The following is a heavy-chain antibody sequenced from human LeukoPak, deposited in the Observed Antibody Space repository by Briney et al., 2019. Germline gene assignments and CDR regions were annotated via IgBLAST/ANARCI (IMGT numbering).Heavy chain of an antibody. CDR2: IYYSGST. CDR3: ASYSSGYQYFQH. D-gene: IGHD3-22*01. Sequence: SETLSLTCTVSGGSISSSSYYWGWIRQPPGKGLEWIGSIYYSGSTYYNPSLKSRVTISVDTSKNQFSLKLSSVTAADTAVYYCASYSSGYQYFQHWGQGTLVTVSS. CDR1: GGSISSSSYY. V-gene: IGHV4-39*07. J-gene: IGHJ1*01.